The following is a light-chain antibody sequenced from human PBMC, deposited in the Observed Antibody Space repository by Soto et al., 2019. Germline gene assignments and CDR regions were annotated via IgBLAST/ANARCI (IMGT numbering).Light chain of an antibody. CDR1: QSVSTW. V-gene: IGKV1-5*01. J-gene: IGKJ1*01. CDR3: QQYNTYSPT. Sequence: DIQMTQSPSTLSASVGDRVTITCRASQSVSTWLAWYQQKPGRAPNLLIYDASSLKSGVPSRFSGSGSGTEFTLSISSLQPDDFATYYCQQYNTYSPTFGQGTKVDI. CDR2: DAS.